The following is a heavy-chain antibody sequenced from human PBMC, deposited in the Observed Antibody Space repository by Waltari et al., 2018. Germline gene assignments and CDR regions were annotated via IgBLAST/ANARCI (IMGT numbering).Heavy chain of an antibody. CDR1: GYSLHRYY. CDR3: ARDPRWAVTKDYFDF. Sequence: VQLVQSGAEVKKPGASVKVACTASGYSLHRYYIHWVRQCPGQGLEWMGWISPNSGVTNYAQKFQARVTMTRDTSISTAYLELSRLTSDDTAIYYCARDPRWAVTKDYFDFWGQGTLVTVSS. CDR2: ISPNSGVT. J-gene: IGHJ4*02. V-gene: IGHV1-2*02. D-gene: IGHD4-17*01.